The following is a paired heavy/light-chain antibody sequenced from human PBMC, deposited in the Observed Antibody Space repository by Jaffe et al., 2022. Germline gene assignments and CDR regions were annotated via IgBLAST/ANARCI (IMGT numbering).Heavy chain of an antibody. D-gene: IGHD3-9*01. V-gene: IGHV3-74*01. CDR1: GFTFSSYW. CDR2: INSDGSST. Sequence: EVQLVESGGGLVQPGGSLRLSCAASGFTFSSYWMHWVRQAPGKGLVWVSRINSDGSSTSYADSVKGRFTISRDNAKNTLYLQMNSLRAEDTAVYYCARVGGYDILTGYSSPAGAFDIWGQGTMVTVSS. CDR3: ARVGGYDILTGYSSPAGAFDI. J-gene: IGHJ3*02.
Light chain of an antibody. CDR3: QQSYSTTYT. CDR1: QSISSY. J-gene: IGKJ2*01. Sequence: DIQMTQSPSSLSASVGDRVTITCRASQSISSYLNWYQQKPGKAPKLLIYAASSLQSGVPSRFSGSGSGTDFTLTISSLQPEDFATYYCQQSYSTTYTFGQGTKLEIK. V-gene: IGKV1-39*01. CDR2: AAS.